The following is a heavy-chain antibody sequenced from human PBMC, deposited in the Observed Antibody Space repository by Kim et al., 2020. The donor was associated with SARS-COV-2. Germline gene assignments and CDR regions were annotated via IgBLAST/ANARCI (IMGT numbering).Heavy chain of an antibody. Sequence: SNPSLKSRVTISVDTSKNQFSLKLSSVTAADTAVYYCARGFWSGYYSFDYWGQGTLVTVSS. CDR3: ARGFWSGYYSFDY. V-gene: IGHV4-31*02. J-gene: IGHJ4*02. D-gene: IGHD3-3*01.